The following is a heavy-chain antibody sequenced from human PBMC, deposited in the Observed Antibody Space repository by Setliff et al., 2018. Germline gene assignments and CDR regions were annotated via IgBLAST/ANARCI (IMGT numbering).Heavy chain of an antibody. CDR1: GGSIISSYY. CDR3: ARDQWVRSPPLYFSYSMDV. J-gene: IGHJ6*02. D-gene: IGHD5-12*01. Sequence: KTSETLSLTCTVSGGSIISSYYWSWIRQPAGKGLEWIGRISTSGSTNYNPSLKSRVTVSLDTSKNQFSLKLTSVTAADTAVYYCARDQWVRSPPLYFSYSMDVWGQGTTVTVSS. V-gene: IGHV4-4*07. CDR2: ISTSGST.